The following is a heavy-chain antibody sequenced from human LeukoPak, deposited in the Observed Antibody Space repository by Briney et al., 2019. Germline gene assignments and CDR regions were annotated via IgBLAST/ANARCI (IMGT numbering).Heavy chain of an antibody. CDR3: ARAWLEHDYFDN. V-gene: IGHV1-46*01. J-gene: IGHJ4*02. CDR2: INPSDGST. CDR1: GYTFTSYY. D-gene: IGHD6-19*01. Sequence: ASVKVSCKASGYTFTSYYMHWVRQAPGQGLEWMGIINPSDGSTTNPQKFQGRVSMTRDMSTATLHMEMTKLTSEDTAVYFCARAWLEHDYFDNWGQGTRVTVSS.